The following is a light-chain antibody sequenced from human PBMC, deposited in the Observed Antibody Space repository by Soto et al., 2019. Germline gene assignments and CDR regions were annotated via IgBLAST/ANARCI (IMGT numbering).Light chain of an antibody. CDR1: SSDVGPYKY. J-gene: IGLJ1*01. V-gene: IGLV2-8*01. Sequence: QSVLTQPPSASGSPGQAVTISCTGTSSDVGPYKYVSWYQHHPGKAPKLMIYEVFKRPSGVPDRFSGSKSGNTASLTVSGLQAEDEADYYCSSYAGGKRVFGTGTKLTVL. CDR2: EVF. CDR3: SSYAGGKRV.